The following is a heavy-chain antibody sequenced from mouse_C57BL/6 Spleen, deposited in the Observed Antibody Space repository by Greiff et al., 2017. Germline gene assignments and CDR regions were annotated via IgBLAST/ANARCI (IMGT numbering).Heavy chain of an antibody. J-gene: IGHJ2*01. V-gene: IGHV5-16*01. CDR2: INYDGSST. CDR3: ARVPAEYFDY. CDR1: GFTFSDYY. Sequence: EVLLVESEGGLVQPGSSMKLSCTASGFTFSDYYMAWVRQVPEKGLEWVANINYDGSSTYYLDSLKSRFIISRDNAKNILYLQMSSLKSEDTATYYCARVPAEYFDYWGQGTTRTVSS.